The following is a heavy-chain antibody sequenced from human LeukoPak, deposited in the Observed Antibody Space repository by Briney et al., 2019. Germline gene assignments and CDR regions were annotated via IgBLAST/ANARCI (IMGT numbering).Heavy chain of an antibody. CDR2: IKTDGST. D-gene: IGHD1-14*01. V-gene: IGHV3-74*01. CDR3: ARDWYHSFDY. CDR1: GYTFSSAW. J-gene: IGHJ4*02. Sequence: GGSLRLSCKGSGYTFSSAWMQWVRQAPGKGLMWVSRIKTDGSTDYADSVKGRFTISRDNAKNTLYLEMNSLRADDTAVYYCARDWYHSFDYWGQGILVTVSS.